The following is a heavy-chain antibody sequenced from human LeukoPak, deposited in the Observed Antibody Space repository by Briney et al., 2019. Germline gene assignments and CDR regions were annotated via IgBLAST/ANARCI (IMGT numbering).Heavy chain of an antibody. Sequence: PGGSLRLSCAASGFTLSSYWMHWVRQAPGKGLVWVSRINTDGSSATYADSVKGRFTISRDNAKNTLYLQMNSLRAEDTAVYYCARMLVVGATRQIDCWGQGTLVTVSS. D-gene: IGHD2-15*01. V-gene: IGHV3-74*01. CDR2: INTDGSSA. CDR3: ARMLVVGATRQIDC. J-gene: IGHJ4*02. CDR1: GFTLSSYW.